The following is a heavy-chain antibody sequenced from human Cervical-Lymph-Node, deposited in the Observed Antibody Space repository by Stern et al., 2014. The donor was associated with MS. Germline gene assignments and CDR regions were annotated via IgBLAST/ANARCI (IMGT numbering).Heavy chain of an antibody. V-gene: IGHV3-15*01. J-gene: IGHJ5*02. CDR2: IKSKADGGTT. Sequence: EVQLVESGGGLVKPGGSLRLSCEASGFTFSNAWMSWVRQAPGKGLEWVGRIKSKADGGTTDYDAPVKGRFTISRDDSKNTLYLQMNSLKTEDTAVYYCTTDWGYCTTTSCFLHPWGQGTLVTVSS. CDR1: GFTFSNAW. D-gene: IGHD2-2*01. CDR3: TTDWGYCTTTSCFLHP.